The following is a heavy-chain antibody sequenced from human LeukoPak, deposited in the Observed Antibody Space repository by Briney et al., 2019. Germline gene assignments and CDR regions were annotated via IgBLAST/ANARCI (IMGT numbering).Heavy chain of an antibody. CDR2: IYFSGSP. Sequence: NPSETLSLTSTVSGGYITSSSYYWGWIRQPPGKGLEWIGSIYFSGSPYHNPSLKSRVTISVDTSKNQFSLKLSSVTAADTAVYYCARKSVSMVRGVIMRRRRAYNWFDPWGQGTLVTVSS. V-gene: IGHV4-39*07. CDR1: GGYITSSSYY. D-gene: IGHD3-10*01. J-gene: IGHJ5*02. CDR3: ARKSVSMVRGVIMRRRRAYNWFDP.